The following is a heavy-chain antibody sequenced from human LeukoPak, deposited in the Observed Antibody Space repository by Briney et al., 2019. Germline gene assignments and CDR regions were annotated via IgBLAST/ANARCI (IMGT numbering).Heavy chain of an antibody. J-gene: IGHJ4*02. V-gene: IGHV3-66*02. CDR1: GLTVSDNY. D-gene: IGHD3-22*01. CDR2: IYAGGST. CDR3: ARDRSHDSSGYPFDF. Sequence: PGGSLRLSCAASGLTVSDNYMTWVRQAPGKGLEWVSVIYAGGSTFYADSVKGRFTISRDNSKNTVYLQMNSLRAEDTAVYYCARDRSHDSSGYPFDFWGQGTLVTVSS.